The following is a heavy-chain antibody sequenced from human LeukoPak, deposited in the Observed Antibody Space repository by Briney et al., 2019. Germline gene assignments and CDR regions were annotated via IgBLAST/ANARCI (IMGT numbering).Heavy chain of an antibody. D-gene: IGHD3-22*01. CDR3: ARVAMIVVVITGPDWYFDL. J-gene: IGHJ2*01. CDR2: IYTSGST. V-gene: IGHV4-4*07. Sequence: PSETLSLTCTVSGGSISSYYWSWIRQPAGKGLEWIGRIYTSGSTNYNPSLKSRVTMSVDTSKNQFSLKLSSVTAAETAVYYCARVAMIVVVITGPDWYFDLWGRGTLVTVSS. CDR1: GGSISSYY.